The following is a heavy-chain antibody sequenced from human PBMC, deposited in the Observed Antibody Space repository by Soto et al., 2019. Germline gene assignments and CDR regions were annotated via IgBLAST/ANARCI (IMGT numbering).Heavy chain of an antibody. CDR2: INGGYGKA. Sequence: PGGSLRLSCAAAGFTFRSFTMSWVRQAPGKGLEWIAGINGGYGKAYYADSVEGRFTISRDNSKNTLYLQMNNVRDEDTAIYFCAKDVRPDGYWDFDYWGQGTPVTVSS. CDR1: GFTFRSFT. J-gene: IGHJ4*02. V-gene: IGHV3-23*01. D-gene: IGHD5-12*01. CDR3: AKDVRPDGYWDFDY.